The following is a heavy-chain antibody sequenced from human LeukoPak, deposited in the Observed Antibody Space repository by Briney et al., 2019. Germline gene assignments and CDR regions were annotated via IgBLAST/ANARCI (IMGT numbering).Heavy chain of an antibody. CDR1: GYTFTSYG. CDR3: ARDGDTMIAVMLERFDY. Sequence: ASVKVSCKASGYTFTSYGISWVRQAPGQGLEWMGWISAYNGNTNYAQKLQGRVTMTTDTSTSTAYMELRSLRSDDTAVYYCARDGDTMIAVMLERFDYWGQGTLVTVSS. V-gene: IGHV1-18*01. D-gene: IGHD3-22*01. CDR2: ISAYNGNT. J-gene: IGHJ4*02.